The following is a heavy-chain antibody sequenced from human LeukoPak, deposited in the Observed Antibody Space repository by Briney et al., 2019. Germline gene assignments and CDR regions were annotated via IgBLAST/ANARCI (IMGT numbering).Heavy chain of an antibody. CDR3: AREEPAMLYYYYGMDV. V-gene: IGHV3-66*01. J-gene: IGHJ6*02. CDR2: IYSGGST. Sequence: GGSLRLSCAASGFTVSSNYMSWVRQAPGKGLEWVSVIYSGGSTYYADSVKGRFTISRDNAKNSLYLQMNSLRAEDTAVYYCAREEPAMLYYYYGMDVWGQGTTVTVSS. D-gene: IGHD5-18*01. CDR1: GFTVSSNY.